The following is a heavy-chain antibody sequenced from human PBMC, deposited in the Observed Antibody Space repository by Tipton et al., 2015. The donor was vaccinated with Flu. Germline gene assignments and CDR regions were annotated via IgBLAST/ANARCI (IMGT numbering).Heavy chain of an antibody. CDR2: INHSGST. V-gene: IGHV4-34*01. CDR3: ARGPRGYSYGCFDY. Sequence: TLSLTCAVYGGSFSGYYWSWIRQPPGKGLEWIGEINHSGSTNYNPSLKSRVTISVDTSKNQFSLKLSSVTAADTAVYYCARGPRGYSYGCFDYWGQGTLVTVSS. CDR1: GGSFSGYY. J-gene: IGHJ4*02. D-gene: IGHD5-18*01.